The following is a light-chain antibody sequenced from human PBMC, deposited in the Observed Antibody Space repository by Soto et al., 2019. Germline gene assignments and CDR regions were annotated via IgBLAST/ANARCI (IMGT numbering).Light chain of an antibody. CDR1: SGDVGAYNY. CDR2: EVS. J-gene: IGLJ1*01. V-gene: IGLV2-8*01. CDR3: TSYAGTYSFFYV. Sequence: QSALTQPPSASGSPGQSVTISCTGTSGDVGAYNYVSWYQQLPGKAPKLIIYEVSKRPSGVPDRFSGSKSGNTASLTVSGLQAEDEADYYCTSYAGTYSFFYVFGTGTKLTVL.